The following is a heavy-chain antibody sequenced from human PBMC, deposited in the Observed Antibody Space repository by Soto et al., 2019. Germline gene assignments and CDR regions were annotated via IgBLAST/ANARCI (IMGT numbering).Heavy chain of an antibody. Sequence: LRLSFAASGFTFSSYSMNWVRQAPGKGLEWVAVISYDGSNKYYADSVKGRFTISRDNSKNTLYLQMNSLRAEDTAVYYCARVRRYCSGGSCYGRDAFDIWGQGTMVTVSS. J-gene: IGHJ3*02. D-gene: IGHD2-15*01. V-gene: IGHV3-30*03. CDR3: ARVRRYCSGGSCYGRDAFDI. CDR1: GFTFSSYS. CDR2: ISYDGSNK.